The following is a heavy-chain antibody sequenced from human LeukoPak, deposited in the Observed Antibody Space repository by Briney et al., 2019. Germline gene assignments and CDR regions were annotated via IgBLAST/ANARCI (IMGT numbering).Heavy chain of an antibody. CDR1: GYTFTSYD. CDR2: MNPNSGNI. Sequence: GASVKVSCKASGYTFTSYDINWVRQATGQGLEWMGWMNPNSGNIGYAQKFQGRVTMTRNTSISTAYMELSSLRSEDTAVYYCARLDSSGYYIFDYWGQGTLVTVSS. J-gene: IGHJ4*02. CDR3: ARLDSSGYYIFDY. D-gene: IGHD3-22*01. V-gene: IGHV1-8*01.